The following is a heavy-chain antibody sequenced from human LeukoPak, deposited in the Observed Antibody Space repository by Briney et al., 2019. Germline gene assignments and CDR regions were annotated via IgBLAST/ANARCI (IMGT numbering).Heavy chain of an antibody. V-gene: IGHV3-7*05. J-gene: IGHJ4*02. CDR3: ARDGPHYDFWSGPAY. CDR1: GFTFSSYL. D-gene: IGHD3-3*01. Sequence: PGGSLRLSCEASGFTFSSYLMSWVRQAPGKGLEWVANINEDGSETYYVESVKGRFTISRDNAKNSLYLQMDSLRAEDTAVYYCARDGPHYDFWSGPAYWGQGTLVTVSS. CDR2: INEDGSET.